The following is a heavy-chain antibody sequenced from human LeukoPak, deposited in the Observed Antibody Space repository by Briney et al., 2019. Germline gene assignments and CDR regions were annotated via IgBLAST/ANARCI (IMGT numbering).Heavy chain of an antibody. J-gene: IGHJ4*02. CDR3: AQESRHGYNYLEK. V-gene: IGHV4-59*01. CDR1: GGSISSYY. D-gene: IGHD5-24*01. Sequence: SETLSLTCTVSGGSISSYYWGWIRQPPGKGLEFIGYILYNGNTNYNPSLESRVTISVDTSKNHFSLKLSSVTAADTAVYFCAQESRHGYNYLEKWGQGIMVSVSA. CDR2: ILYNGNT.